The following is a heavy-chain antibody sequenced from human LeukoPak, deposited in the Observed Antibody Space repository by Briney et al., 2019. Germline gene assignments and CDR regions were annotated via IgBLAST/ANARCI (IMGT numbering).Heavy chain of an antibody. CDR1: GGSFSSYY. D-gene: IGHD2-15*01. J-gene: IGHJ4*02. V-gene: IGHV4-34*01. Sequence: ASETLSLTCAVYGGSFSSYYWSWIRQPPGKGLEWIGEINHSGGTNYNPSLKSRVTISVDTSKNQFSLNLTSVTAADTAVYYCARGQVVRDYWGQGTLVTVSS. CDR3: ARGQVVRDY. CDR2: INHSGGT.